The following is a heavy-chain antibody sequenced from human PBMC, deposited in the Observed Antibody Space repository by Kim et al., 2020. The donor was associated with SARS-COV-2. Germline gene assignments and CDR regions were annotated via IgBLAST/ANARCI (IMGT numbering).Heavy chain of an antibody. Sequence: SETLSLTCTVSGGSISSSSYYWGWIRQPPGKGLEWIGSIYYSGSTYYNPSLKSRVTISVDTSKNQFSLKLSSVTAADTAVYYCATLDVWQQLPPPEHWGQGTLVTVSS. J-gene: IGHJ1*01. V-gene: IGHV4-39*01. CDR1: GGSISSSSYY. CDR3: ATLDVWQQLPPPEH. CDR2: IYYSGST. D-gene: IGHD6-13*01.